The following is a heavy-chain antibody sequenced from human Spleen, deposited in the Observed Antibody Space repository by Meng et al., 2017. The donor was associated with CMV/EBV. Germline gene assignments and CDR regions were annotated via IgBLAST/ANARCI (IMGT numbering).Heavy chain of an antibody. CDR2: IYYSGST. J-gene: IGHJ5*02. CDR3: ARDRGDYTSNWFDP. V-gene: IGHV4-39*07. CDR1: GGSISSSSYF. Sequence: SETLSLTCTVPGGSISSSSYFWSWIRQPPGKGLEWIGSIYYSGSTYYNPSLTSRVTISVDTSQFSLNLRSVTAADTAIYYCARDRGDYTSNWFDPWGQGILVTVSS. D-gene: IGHD4-17*01.